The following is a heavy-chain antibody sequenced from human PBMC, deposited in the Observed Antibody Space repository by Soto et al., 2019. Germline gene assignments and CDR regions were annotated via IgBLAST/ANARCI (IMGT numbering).Heavy chain of an antibody. CDR2: IWYDGSNK. D-gene: IGHD3-16*01. V-gene: IGHV3-33*01. CDR3: ARGDGRIDY. CDR1: GFAFSSYG. J-gene: IGHJ4*02. Sequence: QVQLVESGGGVVQPGRSLRLSCAASGFAFSSYGMHWVRQAPGKGLEWVAVIWYDGSNKYYADSVKGRFTISRDNSKNTLYLQMNSLRAEDTAVYYCARGDGRIDYWGQGTLVTVSS.